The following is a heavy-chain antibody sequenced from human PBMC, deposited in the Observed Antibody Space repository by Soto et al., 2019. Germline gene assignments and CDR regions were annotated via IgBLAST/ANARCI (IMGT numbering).Heavy chain of an antibody. CDR2: ISAYNGNT. J-gene: IGHJ6*02. CDR3: ARDATRAPAIAAAGVYYYYYGMDV. CDR1: GYTFTSYG. Sequence: QVQLVQSGAEVKKPGASVKVSCKASGYTFTSYGISWVRQAPGQGLEWMGWISAYNGNTNYAQKLQCRVTMTTDTSTSTAYMELRSLRSDDTAVYYCARDATRAPAIAAAGVYYYYYGMDVWGQGTTVTVSS. V-gene: IGHV1-18*01. D-gene: IGHD6-13*01.